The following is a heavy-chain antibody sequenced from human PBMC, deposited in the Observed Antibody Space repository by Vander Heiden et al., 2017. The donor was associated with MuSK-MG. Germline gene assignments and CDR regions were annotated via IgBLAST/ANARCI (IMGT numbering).Heavy chain of an antibody. Sequence: QVQLVQSGAEVKKPGASVKVSCKASGYTFTSYYMHWVRQAPGQGLEWMGIINPSGGSTSYAQKFQGRVTMTRDTSTSTVYMELSSLRSEDTAVYYCARDGRGSPPSEGWFDPWGQGTLVTVSS. J-gene: IGHJ5*02. V-gene: IGHV1-46*01. CDR2: INPSGGST. D-gene: IGHD1-26*01. CDR3: ARDGRGSPPSEGWFDP. CDR1: GYTFTSYY.